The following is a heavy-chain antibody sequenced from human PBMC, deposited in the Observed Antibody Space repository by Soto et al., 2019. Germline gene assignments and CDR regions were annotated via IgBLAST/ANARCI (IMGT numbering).Heavy chain of an antibody. CDR2: VRGGGDNT. D-gene: IGHD3-16*01. J-gene: IGHJ6*03. CDR1: GLTFSNYA. V-gene: IGHV3-23*01. Sequence: GGSLRLSCAASGLTFSNYAMTWVRQAPGKGLEWVSAVRGGGDNTYYADSVEGRFTISRDNSENTVYLQMDGLRAEDTAVYYCAKGSQVAYNYYMDVWGKGTTVTVSS. CDR3: AKGSQVAYNYYMDV.